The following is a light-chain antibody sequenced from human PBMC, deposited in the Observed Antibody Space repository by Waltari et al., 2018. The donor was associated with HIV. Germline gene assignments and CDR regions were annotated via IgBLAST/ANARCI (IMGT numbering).Light chain of an antibody. CDR1: ATPRNF. V-gene: IGLV3-10*01. CDR2: EDT. J-gene: IGLJ2*01. CDR3: FSTDNNGDVRF. Sequence: SRELPQPPSVSVSPGQTAKIPCSGDATPRNFVYLYKQKSGQAPILVIDEDTKRPSGIPERLSGSSSGTMATLTISGAQLEDEADYYCFSTDNNGDVRFFGGGTKLTVL.